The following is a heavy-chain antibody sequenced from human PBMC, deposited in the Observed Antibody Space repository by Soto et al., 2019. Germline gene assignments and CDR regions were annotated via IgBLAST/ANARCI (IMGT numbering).Heavy chain of an antibody. Sequence: ASVKVSCKASGYTFTSYGISWVRQAPGQGLEWMGWISAYNGNTNYAQKLQGRVTMTTDTSTSTAHMELRSLRSDDTAVYYCARDRERITIFGVAKVNFDYWGQGTLVTVSS. V-gene: IGHV1-18*01. D-gene: IGHD3-3*01. CDR3: ARDRERITIFGVAKVNFDY. J-gene: IGHJ4*02. CDR1: GYTFTSYG. CDR2: ISAYNGNT.